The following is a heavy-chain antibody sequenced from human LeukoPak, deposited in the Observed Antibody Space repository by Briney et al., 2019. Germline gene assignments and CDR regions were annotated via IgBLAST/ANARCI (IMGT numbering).Heavy chain of an antibody. Sequence: GASVKVSCKASGYTFTSYGISWVRQAPGQGLEWMGWISACNGNTNYAQKLQGRVTMTTDTSTSTAYMELRSLRSDDTAVYYCARAQHHYDFWSGYYTDAFDIWGQGTMVTVSS. V-gene: IGHV1-18*01. CDR3: ARAQHHYDFWSGYYTDAFDI. CDR1: GYTFTSYG. J-gene: IGHJ3*02. CDR2: ISACNGNT. D-gene: IGHD3-3*01.